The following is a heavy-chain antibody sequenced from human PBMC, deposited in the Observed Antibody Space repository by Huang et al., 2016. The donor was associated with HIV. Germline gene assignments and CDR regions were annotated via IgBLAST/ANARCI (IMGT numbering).Heavy chain of an antibody. Sequence: VQLVQSGAEVKKPGESMKISCKGSGYSFSSSWIAWVRQMPGKGLEWMGLIFADDPDTTYSPSFEGQVTISADKAIGTAYLQWSSLKASDTAMYYCARRFSSSSGYFDYWGQGSLVTVSS. J-gene: IGHJ4*02. CDR1: GYSFSSSW. V-gene: IGHV5-51*01. D-gene: IGHD6-6*01. CDR3: ARRFSSSSGYFDY. CDR2: IFADDPDT.